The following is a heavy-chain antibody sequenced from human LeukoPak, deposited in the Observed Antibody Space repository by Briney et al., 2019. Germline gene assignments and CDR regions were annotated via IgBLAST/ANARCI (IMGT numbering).Heavy chain of an antibody. V-gene: IGHV3-48*03. Sequence: PGGSLRLSCAASGFTFSSYEMNWVRQAPGKGLEWVSYISSSGSTIYYADSVKGRFTISRDNAKNSLYLQMNSLRGEDTAVYYCARDLGGDGYNPGSFDYWGQGTLVTVSS. CDR3: ARDLGGDGYNPGSFDY. CDR2: ISSSGSTI. J-gene: IGHJ4*02. CDR1: GFTFSSYE. D-gene: IGHD5-24*01.